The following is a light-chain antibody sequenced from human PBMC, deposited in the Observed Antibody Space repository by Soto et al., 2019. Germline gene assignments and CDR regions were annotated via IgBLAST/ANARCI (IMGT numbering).Light chain of an antibody. J-gene: IGKJ1*01. CDR3: QFYNSYSRT. CDR1: QSMGSN. V-gene: IGKV3-15*01. Sequence: IVLTQSPGTMSVSLGKRAALSCRASQSMGSNVAWYQQKPGQAPRLLIYGASTRAAGIPARFSGRGSGTDFTLTITSLQPDDFSTYYCQFYNSYSRTFGQGTKVDI. CDR2: GAS.